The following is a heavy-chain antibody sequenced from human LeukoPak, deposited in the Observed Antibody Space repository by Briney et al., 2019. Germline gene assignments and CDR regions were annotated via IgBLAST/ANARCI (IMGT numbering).Heavy chain of an antibody. CDR3: AKARLVTTHFDY. D-gene: IGHD4-17*01. J-gene: IGHJ4*02. CDR2: ITGSGGRT. Sequence: GASVKVSCKASGGTFSSYVMSWVRQAPGKGLEWVSTITGSGGRTYYADSVKGPFTISRDNSKNTLYLQMNSLRAEDTAVYYCAKARLVTTHFDYWGQGTLVTVSS. CDR1: GGTFSSYV. V-gene: IGHV3-23*01.